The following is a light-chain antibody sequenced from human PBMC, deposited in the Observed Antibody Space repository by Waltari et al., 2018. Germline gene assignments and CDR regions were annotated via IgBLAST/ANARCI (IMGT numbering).Light chain of an antibody. CDR3: QQCYTFPYT. CDR2: WSS. J-gene: IGKJ2*01. CDR1: QSVLSSSNNRNY. Sequence: DIMLTQSPDSLAVSLGERATIKCRSSQSVLSSSNNRNYLGWYQQKPGQPPKLLISWSSTRKFGVPNRFSGSGSGTDFTLTISSLQAEDVALYYCQQCYTFPYTFGQGTKLELK. V-gene: IGKV4-1*01.